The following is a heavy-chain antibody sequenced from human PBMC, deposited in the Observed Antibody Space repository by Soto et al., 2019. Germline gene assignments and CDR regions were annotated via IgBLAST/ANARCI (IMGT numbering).Heavy chain of an antibody. CDR3: AKAPNWNHESGYFDC. CDR2: ITDTGGDS. V-gene: IGHV3-23*01. Sequence: EVQLLVSGGDLVQPGGSLRLSCVASGFTFGSRAMSWVRQAPGEGLEWVSTITDTGGDSKSADSVRGRFAISRDNSRNTLYLQMNSLRADDTAVYFCAKAPNWNHESGYFDCWGQGTLVTVSS. CDR1: GFTFGSRA. J-gene: IGHJ4*02. D-gene: IGHD1-1*01.